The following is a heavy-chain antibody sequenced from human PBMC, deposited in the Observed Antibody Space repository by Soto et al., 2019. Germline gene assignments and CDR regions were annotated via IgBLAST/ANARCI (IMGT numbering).Heavy chain of an antibody. V-gene: IGHV3-48*01. CDR1: GFTFNTYN. CDR2: ISDSSSTI. Sequence: GALRLPCAASGFTFNTYNMNWVRQAPGKGLEWVSYISDSSSTIHYADSVKGRFTISRDNAKNSLYLQMNSLRAEDTAVYYCARDDYPYYDDSSGYHFDYWGQGALVTVSS. D-gene: IGHD3-22*01. CDR3: ARDDYPYYDDSSGYHFDY. J-gene: IGHJ4*02.